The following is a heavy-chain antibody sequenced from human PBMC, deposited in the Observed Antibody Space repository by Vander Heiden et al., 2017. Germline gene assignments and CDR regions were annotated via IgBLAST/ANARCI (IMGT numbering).Heavy chain of an antibody. J-gene: IGHJ2*01. Sequence: EVQLVESGGGLVQPGRSLRLSCTASGFTFGDYAMSWFRQAPGKGLEWVGVIRSKAYGGTTEYAASVKGRFTISRDDSKSIAYLQMNSLKTEDTAVYYCTRVIQLWLWYFDLWGRGTLVTVSS. V-gene: IGHV3-49*03. CDR3: TRVIQLWLWYFDL. CDR2: IRSKAYGGTT. CDR1: GFTFGDYA. D-gene: IGHD5-18*01.